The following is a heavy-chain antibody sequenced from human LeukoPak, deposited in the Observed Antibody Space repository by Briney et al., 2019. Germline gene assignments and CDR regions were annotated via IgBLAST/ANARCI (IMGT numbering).Heavy chain of an antibody. CDR3: ARRGLPDV. D-gene: IGHD2-15*01. V-gene: IGHV3-7*01. CDR2: IKQDGSEK. Sequence: GGSLRLSCAASGFTFSNYAMMWLRQAPGKGLEWVVNIKQDGSEKYYVDSVKGRFTISRDNAKNSLYLQMNSLRVEDTAVYYCARRGLPDVWGKGTTVTVSS. CDR1: GFTFSNYA. J-gene: IGHJ6*03.